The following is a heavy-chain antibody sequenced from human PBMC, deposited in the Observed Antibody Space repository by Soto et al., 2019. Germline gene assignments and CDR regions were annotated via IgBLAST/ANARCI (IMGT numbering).Heavy chain of an antibody. D-gene: IGHD3-3*01. J-gene: IGHJ6*02. CDR1: GGAFSSYA. CDR3: ARAIVTAIFGVVGSGMDV. V-gene: IGHV1-69*13. CDR2: IIPIFGTA. Sequence: SVKVSCKASGGAFSSYAISWVRQAPGQGLEWMGGIIPIFGTANYAQKFQGRVTITADESTSTAYMELSSLRSEDTAVYYCARAIVTAIFGVVGSGMDVWGQGTTVTVSS.